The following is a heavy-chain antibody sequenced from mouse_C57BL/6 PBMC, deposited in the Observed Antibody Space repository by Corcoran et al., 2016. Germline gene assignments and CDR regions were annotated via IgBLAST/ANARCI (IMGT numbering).Heavy chain of an antibody. Sequence: DVQLQESGPGLVKPSQSLSLTCSVTGYSITSGYYWNWIRQFPGNKLEWMGYISYDGSNNYNPSLKNRISITRDTSKNQFFLKLNSVTTEDTATYYCARRDYGDYYAMDYWGQGTSVTVSS. J-gene: IGHJ4*01. CDR1: GYSITSGYY. D-gene: IGHD1-1*02. V-gene: IGHV3-6*01. CDR3: ARRDYGDYYAMDY. CDR2: ISYDGSN.